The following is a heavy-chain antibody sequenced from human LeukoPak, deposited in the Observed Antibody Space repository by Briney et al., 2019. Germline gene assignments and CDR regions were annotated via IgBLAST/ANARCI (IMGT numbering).Heavy chain of an antibody. CDR3: VRESRRYQLPGLNDYYYMDV. D-gene: IGHD2-2*01. Sequence: GGSLRLSCAASGFTFDDYAMHWVRQAPGKGLEWVSGISWNSGSIGYVDSVKGRFTISRDIAKNSLYLQMNSLRAEDTAVYYCVRESRRYQLPGLNDYYYMDVWGKGTTVTVSS. CDR2: ISWNSGSI. J-gene: IGHJ6*03. V-gene: IGHV3-9*01. CDR1: GFTFDDYA.